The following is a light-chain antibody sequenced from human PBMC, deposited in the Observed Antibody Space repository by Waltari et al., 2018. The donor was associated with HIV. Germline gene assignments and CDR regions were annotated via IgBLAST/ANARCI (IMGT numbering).Light chain of an antibody. CDR2: DVS. Sequence: QPALAQPASLSGSPGQSITISCTGTDRDIGEFNFVYGYQQIPGMAPNLVIYDVSHRPSGIAGRFSGSKSGNTASLSISGLQAEDEANYFCVSYTGGTVWVFGGGTALTVL. J-gene: IGLJ3*02. CDR1: DRDIGEFNF. CDR3: VSYTGGTVWV. V-gene: IGLV2-14*03.